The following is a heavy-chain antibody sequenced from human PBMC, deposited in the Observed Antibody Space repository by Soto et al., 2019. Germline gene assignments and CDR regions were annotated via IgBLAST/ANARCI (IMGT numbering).Heavy chain of an antibody. CDR3: VRDGPSSAVEFDI. CDR1: GFTFSDLW. J-gene: IGHJ4*02. CDR2: INRDGTTI. D-gene: IGHD3-16*02. Sequence: PGGSLRLSCEASGFTFSDLWMHWVRQAPGKGLAWVAAINRDGTTINYADSVKGRFTISRDNAKNTLFLQANSLRAEDTAVYFCVRDGPSSAVEFDIWGQGALVTVSS. V-gene: IGHV3-74*01.